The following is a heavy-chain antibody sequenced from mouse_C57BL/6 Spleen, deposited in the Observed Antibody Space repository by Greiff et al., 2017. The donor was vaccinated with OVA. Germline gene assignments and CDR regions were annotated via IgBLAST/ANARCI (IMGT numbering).Heavy chain of an antibody. D-gene: IGHD4-1*01. CDR3: TREKGISWDLAWFAY. J-gene: IGHJ3*01. Sequence: EVKLVESGEGLVKPGGSLKLSCAASGFTFSSYAMSWVRQTPEKRLEWVAYISSGGDYIYYADTVKGRFTISRDNARNTLYLQMSSLKSEDTAMYYGTREKGISWDLAWFAYWGQGTLVTVSA. CDR1: GFTFSSYA. CDR2: ISSGGDYI. V-gene: IGHV5-9-1*02.